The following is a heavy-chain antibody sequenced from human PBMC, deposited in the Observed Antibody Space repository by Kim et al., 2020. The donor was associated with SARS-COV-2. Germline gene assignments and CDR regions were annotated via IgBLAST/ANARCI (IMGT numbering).Heavy chain of an antibody. V-gene: IGHV1-69*04. Sequence: SVKVSCKASGGTFSSYAISWVRQAPGQGLEWMGRIIPILGIANYAQKFQGRVTITADKSTSTAYMELSSLRSEDTAVYYCAREVGYYDSSGFTLGRYFDYWGQGTLVTVSS. D-gene: IGHD3-22*01. CDR2: IIPILGIA. CDR1: GGTFSSYA. J-gene: IGHJ4*02. CDR3: AREVGYYDSSGFTLGRYFDY.